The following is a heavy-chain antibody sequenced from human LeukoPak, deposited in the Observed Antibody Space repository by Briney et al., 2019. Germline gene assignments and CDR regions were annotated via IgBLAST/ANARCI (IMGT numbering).Heavy chain of an antibody. D-gene: IGHD3-9*01. CDR3: ASSVLRYFDWLPASYGMDV. CDR2: INHSGST. Sequence: PSETLSLTCAVYGGSFSGYYWSWIRQPPGKGLEWIGEINHSGSTNYNPSLKSRVTISVDTSKNQFSLKLSSVTAADTAVYYCASSVLRYFDWLPASYGMDVWGQGTTVTVSS. J-gene: IGHJ6*02. CDR1: GGSFSGYY. V-gene: IGHV4-34*01.